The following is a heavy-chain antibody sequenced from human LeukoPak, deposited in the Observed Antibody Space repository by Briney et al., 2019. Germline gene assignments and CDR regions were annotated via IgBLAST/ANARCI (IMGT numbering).Heavy chain of an antibody. CDR3: ARSARARLPNDY. V-gene: IGHV4-34*01. D-gene: IGHD6-25*01. CDR2: INHSGST. Sequence: SETLSLTCAVYGGSFSGYYWSWIRQPLGKGLEWIGEINHSGSTNYNPSLKSRVTISVDTSKNQFSLKLSSVTAADTAVYYCARSARARLPNDYWGQGTLVTVSS. CDR1: GGSFSGYY. J-gene: IGHJ4*02.